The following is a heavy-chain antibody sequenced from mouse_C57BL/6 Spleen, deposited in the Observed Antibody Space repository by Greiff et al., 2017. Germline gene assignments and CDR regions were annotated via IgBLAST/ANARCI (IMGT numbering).Heavy chain of an antibody. CDR1: GYAFTNYL. CDR3: ARRGGSLWGYFDV. D-gene: IGHD1-1*01. Sequence: VKLQESGAELVRPGTSVKVSCKASGYAFTNYLIEWVKQRPGQGLEWIGVITPGSGGTNYNEKFKGKATLTADKSSSTAYMPFSSLTSEDSAVYFCARRGGSLWGYFDVWGTGTTVTVSS. V-gene: IGHV1-54*01. CDR2: ITPGSGGT. J-gene: IGHJ1*03.